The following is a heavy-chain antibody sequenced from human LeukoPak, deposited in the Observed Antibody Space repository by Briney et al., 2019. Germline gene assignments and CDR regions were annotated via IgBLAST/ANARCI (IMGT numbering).Heavy chain of an antibody. D-gene: IGHD3-3*01. CDR2: INHSGST. J-gene: IGHJ3*02. CDR1: GGSFSGYY. CDR3: VSHDFRSGYDI. Sequence: SETLSLTCAVYGGSFSGYYWSWIRQPPGKGLEWIGEINHSGSTNYNPSLKSRVTISVDTSKNQFSLKLSSVTAADTAVYYCVSHDFRSGYDIWGQGTMVTVSS. V-gene: IGHV4-34*01.